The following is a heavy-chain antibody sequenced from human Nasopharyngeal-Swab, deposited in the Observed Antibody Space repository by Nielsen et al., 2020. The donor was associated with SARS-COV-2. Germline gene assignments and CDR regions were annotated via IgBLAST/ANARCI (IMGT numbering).Heavy chain of an antibody. J-gene: IGHJ4*02. CDR3: ARDAPAHYGAFY. CDR2: IAHDASNE. CDR1: GFTFSGYA. D-gene: IGHD4-17*01. V-gene: IGHV3-30*04. Sequence: LSLTCAASGFTFSGYAIHWVRQAPGKGLEWVAFIAHDASNEYYGDSVKGRFSISRDSSKNTLYLQMDSLRGEDTAVYYCARDAPAHYGAFYWGRGTLVTVSS.